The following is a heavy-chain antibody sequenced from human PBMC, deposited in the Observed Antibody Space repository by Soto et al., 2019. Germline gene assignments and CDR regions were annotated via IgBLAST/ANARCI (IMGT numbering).Heavy chain of an antibody. V-gene: IGHV3-74*01. CDR2: IKSDGSST. D-gene: IGHD2-21*01. CDR3: AIGGGDYNYFDH. Sequence: EVQLVESGGGLVQPGGSLRLSCAASGFLFSTYWMFWVRQVPRKGLLWVARIKSDGSSTSYADSVKGRFTISRDNTKNTLFLQMTSLRAEDTAVYYCAIGGGDYNYFDHWGQGILVTVSS. CDR1: GFLFSTYW. J-gene: IGHJ4*02.